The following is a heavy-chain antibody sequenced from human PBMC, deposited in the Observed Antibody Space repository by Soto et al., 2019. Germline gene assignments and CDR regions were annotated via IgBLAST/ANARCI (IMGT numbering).Heavy chain of an antibody. CDR2: IYSGGST. CDR3: ARALVRGLMDV. V-gene: IGHV3-66*01. D-gene: IGHD3-10*01. Sequence: GGSLGLSCTASGFTVSDNYMSWVRQAAGKGLEWVSVIYSGGSTYYADSVEGRFTISRDNSKNMLYLQMNSLRAEDKAVYYCARALVRGLMDVWGQGTTVSVCS. J-gene: IGHJ6*02. CDR1: GFTVSDNY.